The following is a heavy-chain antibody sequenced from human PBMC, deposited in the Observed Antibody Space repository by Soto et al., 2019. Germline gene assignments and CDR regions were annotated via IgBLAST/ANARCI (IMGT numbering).Heavy chain of an antibody. D-gene: IGHD4-17*01. CDR2: FDAEDGAA. CDR3: ALLTTVTTGFDY. V-gene: IGHV1-24*01. CDR1: GYTLTELS. Sequence: GASVKVSCKVSGYTLTELSMHWVRQAPGKGLEWMGVFDAEDGAASYAQNFQGRVTMTVDTSTDTAYMEVTSLRSEDTAVYYCALLTTVTTGFDYWGQGTLVTVSS. J-gene: IGHJ4*02.